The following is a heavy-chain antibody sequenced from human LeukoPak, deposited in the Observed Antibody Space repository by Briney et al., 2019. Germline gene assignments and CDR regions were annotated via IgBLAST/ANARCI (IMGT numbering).Heavy chain of an antibody. Sequence: PGGSLRLSCAASGFTFSGSAMHWVRQASGKGLEWFGRIRSKANSCATAYAASGKGRFTISRDDSKNTAYLQMNSLKTEDTAVYYCTRPTYYDILTGYYAPGHWGQGTLVTVSS. J-gene: IGHJ4*02. CDR1: GFTFSGSA. CDR3: TRPTYYDILTGYYAPGH. CDR2: IRSKANSCAT. V-gene: IGHV3-73*01. D-gene: IGHD3-9*01.